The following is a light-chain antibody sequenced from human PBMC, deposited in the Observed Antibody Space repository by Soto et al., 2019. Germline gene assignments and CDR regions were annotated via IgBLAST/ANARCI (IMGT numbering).Light chain of an antibody. CDR2: GAT. J-gene: IGKJ1*01. CDR1: QSVSIL. CDR3: QQYNKWPRT. V-gene: IGKV3-15*01. Sequence: IGLTHTSGTLPLYQGERATLSCRASQSVSILLAWYQQKPGQAPRLLIHGATTRATGIPARFSGSGSGTEFTLTLSSLQSEDFAVDYCQQYNKWPRTFGQGTKVDIK.